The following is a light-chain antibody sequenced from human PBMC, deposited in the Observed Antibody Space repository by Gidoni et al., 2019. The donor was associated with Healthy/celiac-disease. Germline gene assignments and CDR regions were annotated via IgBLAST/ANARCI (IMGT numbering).Light chain of an antibody. V-gene: IGKV3-11*01. CDR2: DAS. J-gene: IGKJ1*01. CDR1: QSVSSY. CDR3: QQQT. Sequence: EIVLTQSPATLSLSPGERATLYCRASQSVSSYLAWYQQKPGQAPRLLIYDASNRATGIPARFSGSGSGTDFTLTISSLEPEDFAVYYCQQQTFGQGTKVEIK.